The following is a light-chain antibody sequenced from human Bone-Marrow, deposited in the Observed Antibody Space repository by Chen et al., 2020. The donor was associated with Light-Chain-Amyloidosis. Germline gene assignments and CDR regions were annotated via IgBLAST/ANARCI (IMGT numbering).Light chain of an antibody. CDR1: DLPTKY. CDR2: RDT. CDR3: QSADSSGTYEVI. Sequence: SSELTQPPSVSVSPGQTPRITCSGDDLPTKYAYWYQQKPGQAPVLGIHRDTERPSGITERFSGSSAGTTATLTISGVQAEDEADYHCQSADSSGTYEVIFGGVTKLTV. V-gene: IGLV3-25*03. J-gene: IGLJ2*01.